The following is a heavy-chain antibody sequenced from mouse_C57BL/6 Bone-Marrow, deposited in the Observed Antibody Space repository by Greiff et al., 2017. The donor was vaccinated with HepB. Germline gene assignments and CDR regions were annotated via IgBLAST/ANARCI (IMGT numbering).Heavy chain of an antibody. D-gene: IGHD1-1*01. V-gene: IGHV1-26*01. Sequence: EVQLQQSGPELVKPGASVKISCKASGYTFTDYYMNWVKQSHGKSLEWIGDINPNNGGTSYNQKFKGKATLTVDKSSSTAYMELRSLTSEDSAVYYCARDHYYGSSQYYFDYWGQGTTLTVSS. CDR1: GYTFTDYY. CDR2: INPNNGGT. CDR3: ARDHYYGSSQYYFDY. J-gene: IGHJ2*01.